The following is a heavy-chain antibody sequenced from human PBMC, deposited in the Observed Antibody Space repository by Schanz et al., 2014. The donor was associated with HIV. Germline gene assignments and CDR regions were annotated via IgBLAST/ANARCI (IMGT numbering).Heavy chain of an antibody. V-gene: IGHV3-33*08. CDR3: ARMEQLIIGYYYGMEV. CDR1: WFLFRNYG. D-gene: IGHD3-16*01. CDR2: KRNNGSNK. J-gene: IGHJ6*02. Sequence: VALVGAGGGVGQPGGVLRLSLAVSWFLFRNYGMHLVRPAPAKGRGWGAVKRNNGSNKYYAGSVKGRFTISRDNSKNTVYLQMNSLRPEDTAVYYCARMEQLIIGYYYGMEVWGQGTTVTVSS.